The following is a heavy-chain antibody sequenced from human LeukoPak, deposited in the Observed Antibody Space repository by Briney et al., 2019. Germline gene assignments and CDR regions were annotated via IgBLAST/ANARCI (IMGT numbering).Heavy chain of an antibody. Sequence: GGSLRLSCAASGFTFDAFGMQWVRQSPGKGLERVAFISRDGINKTYADSPKGRFTISRDNSEETLYLQVDVLRVEDTGVYICARDWKESHSPYYMDVWGRGTTVIVSS. CDR1: GFTFDAFG. V-gene: IGHV3-33*05. CDR2: ISRDGINK. J-gene: IGHJ6*03. D-gene: IGHD1-1*01. CDR3: ARDWKESHSPYYMDV.